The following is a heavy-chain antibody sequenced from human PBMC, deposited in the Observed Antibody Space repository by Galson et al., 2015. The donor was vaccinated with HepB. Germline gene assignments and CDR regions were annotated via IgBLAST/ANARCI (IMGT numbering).Heavy chain of an antibody. J-gene: IGHJ4*02. CDR1: GFTFSSYW. CDR2: IKQDGSEK. V-gene: IGHV3-7*03. D-gene: IGHD2-2*02. CDR3: ARVDGYCSSTNCYKNFDY. Sequence: SLRLSCAASGFTFSSYWMSWVRQAPGKGLEWVANIKQDGSEKYYVDSVKGRFTISRDNAKNSLYLQMNSLRAEDTAVYYCARVDGYCSSTNCYKNFDYWGQGTLVTVSS.